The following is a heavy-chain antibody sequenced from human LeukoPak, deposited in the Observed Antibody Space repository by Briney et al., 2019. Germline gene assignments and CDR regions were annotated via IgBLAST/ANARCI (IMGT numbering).Heavy chain of an antibody. Sequence: ASVTVSCKGSGYTFTSYGISWVRQGPGQGLERMGWISAYNGNTNYAQKLQGRVTMTTDTSTSTAYMELRSLRSDDTDVYYCARDRYCTNGVCPVNYYYGMDVWGQGTTVTVSS. CDR2: ISAYNGNT. V-gene: IGHV1-18*01. CDR1: GYTFTSYG. D-gene: IGHD2-8*01. CDR3: ARDRYCTNGVCPVNYYYGMDV. J-gene: IGHJ6*02.